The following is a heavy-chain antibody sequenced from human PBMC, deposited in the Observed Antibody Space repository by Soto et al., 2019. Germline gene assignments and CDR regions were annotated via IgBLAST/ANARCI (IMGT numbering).Heavy chain of an antibody. J-gene: IGHJ4*02. V-gene: IGHV3-30*18. Sequence: PGRSLRLSCAASGFTFSSYGMHWVRQAPGKGLEWVAVISYDGSNKYYADYVKGRFTISRDNSKNTLYMQMNSLRPEDTAVYYCAKSPSGSYPYYFDYWGQGTLVTVSS. CDR2: ISYDGSNK. D-gene: IGHD1-26*01. CDR3: AKSPSGSYPYYFDY. CDR1: GFTFSSYG.